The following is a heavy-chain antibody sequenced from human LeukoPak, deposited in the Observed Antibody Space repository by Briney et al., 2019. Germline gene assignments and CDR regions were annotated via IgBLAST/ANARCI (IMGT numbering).Heavy chain of an antibody. CDR2: IRYDGSNK. CDR3: AKATPYYYDSSGYYLDY. Sequence: AGGSLRLSCAASGFTFSSYGMHWVRQAPGKGLEWVAFIRYDGSNKYYADSVKGRFTISRDNSKNTLYLQMNSLRAEDTAVYYCAKATPYYYDSSGYYLDYWGQGTLVTVSS. D-gene: IGHD3-22*01. J-gene: IGHJ4*02. CDR1: GFTFSSYG. V-gene: IGHV3-30*02.